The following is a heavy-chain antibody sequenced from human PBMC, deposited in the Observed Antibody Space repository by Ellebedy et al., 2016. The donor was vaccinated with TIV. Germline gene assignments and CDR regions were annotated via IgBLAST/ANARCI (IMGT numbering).Heavy chain of an antibody. J-gene: IGHJ4*02. CDR2: INPNSGVT. D-gene: IGHD3-10*01. CDR1: GYTFTGYY. Sequence: AASVKVSCRASGYTFTGYYMHWVRQAPGQGLEWMGWINPNSGVTNYAQKFQGRVTMTRDTSISTAYMELSRLRSDDTAVYYCAIGSGSYDYFNYWGQGTLVTVSS. V-gene: IGHV1-2*02. CDR3: AIGSGSYDYFNY.